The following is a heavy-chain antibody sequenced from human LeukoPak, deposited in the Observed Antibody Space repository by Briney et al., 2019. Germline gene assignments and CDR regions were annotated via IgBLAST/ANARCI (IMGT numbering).Heavy chain of an antibody. Sequence: GGSLRLSCAASGFTFSSYAMSWVRQAPGKGLEWVAVVWSDGTREYYIDSVKGRFTISRDNSKNTLYLQMNSLRAEDTAVYSCARGVAENGNPNYFDPWGRGTLVTVSS. CDR3: ARGVAENGNPNYFDP. V-gene: IGHV3-33*08. CDR2: VWSDGTRE. J-gene: IGHJ5*02. D-gene: IGHD6-13*01. CDR1: GFTFSSYA.